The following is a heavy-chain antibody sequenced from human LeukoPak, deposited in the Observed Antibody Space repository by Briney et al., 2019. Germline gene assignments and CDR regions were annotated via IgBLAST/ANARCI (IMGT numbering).Heavy chain of an antibody. CDR2: IYYSGST. CDR1: GDSISSSSSY. CDR3: ARLILGYSYGIDYYYYYMDV. D-gene: IGHD5-18*01. Sequence: SETLSLTCTVSGDSISSSSSYWGWIRQPPGKGLEWIGSIYYSGSTYYNPSLKSRVTISVDTSKNQFSLRLSSVTAADTAMYYCARLILGYSYGIDYYYYYMDVWGKGTTVTVSS. V-gene: IGHV4-39*01. J-gene: IGHJ6*03.